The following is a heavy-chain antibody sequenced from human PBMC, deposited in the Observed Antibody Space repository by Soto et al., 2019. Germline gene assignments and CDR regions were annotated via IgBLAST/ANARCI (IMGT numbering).Heavy chain of an antibody. CDR3: ARKGAAASYAHYYMDV. D-gene: IGHD6-13*01. Sequence: PGGSLRLSCAASGFTFSSYAMSWVRQAPGKGLEWVSAISGSGGSTYYADSVKGRFTISRDNSKNTLYLQMNSLRAEDTAVYYCARKGAAASYAHYYMDVWGRGTAVTVSS. V-gene: IGHV3-23*01. J-gene: IGHJ6*03. CDR1: GFTFSSYA. CDR2: ISGSGGST.